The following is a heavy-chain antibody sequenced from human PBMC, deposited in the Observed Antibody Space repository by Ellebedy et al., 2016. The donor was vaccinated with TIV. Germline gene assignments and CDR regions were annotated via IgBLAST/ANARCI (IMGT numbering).Heavy chain of an antibody. J-gene: IGHJ4*02. D-gene: IGHD6-13*01. CDR2: IFHHGNNE. CDR3: AKAPYSAGWYSGGDY. V-gene: IGHV3-30-3*01. CDR1: GFTFSSYA. Sequence: GESLKISCAASGFTFSSYAMHWVRQAPGKGLEWVALIFHHGNNEDYADYVKGRFTISRDNSKNTLYLQLNSLRVEDTAIYYCAKAPYSAGWYSGGDYWGQGTLVTVSS.